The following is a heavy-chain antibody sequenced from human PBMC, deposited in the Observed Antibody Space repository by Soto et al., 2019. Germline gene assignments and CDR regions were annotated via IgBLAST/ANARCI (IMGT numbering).Heavy chain of an antibody. D-gene: IGHD6-19*01. Sequence: EVQLVESGGGLVQPGGSLRLSCVASGFTFSMYSMNWVRQAPGKGLEWLSFISSSSTIYYADSVKGRFTISRDNAKNSLYLQMNSLRGDDTAVYHCVRGADDYWGQGTLVTVSS. CDR1: GFTFSMYS. CDR3: VRGADDY. J-gene: IGHJ4*02. V-gene: IGHV3-48*01. CDR2: ISSSSTI.